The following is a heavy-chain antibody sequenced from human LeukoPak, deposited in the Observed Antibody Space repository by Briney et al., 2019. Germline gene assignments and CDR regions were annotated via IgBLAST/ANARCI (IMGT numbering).Heavy chain of an antibody. D-gene: IGHD1-14*01. CDR3: ARLFKRNVNYNRVVKGGLDV. Sequence: GESLKISCKASGYTFTTYWINWVRQMPGKGLEWMARIDPNDSYTNYHPSFQGHVTISADRSITTAYLRWSSLQASDTAIYYCARLFKRNVNYNRVVKGGLDVWGQGTTVIVSS. CDR2: IDPNDSYT. V-gene: IGHV5-10-1*01. J-gene: IGHJ6*02. CDR1: GYTFTTYW.